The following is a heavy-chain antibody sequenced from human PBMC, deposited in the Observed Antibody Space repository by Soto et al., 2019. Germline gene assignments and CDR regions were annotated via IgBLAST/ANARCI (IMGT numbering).Heavy chain of an antibody. J-gene: IGHJ6*02. CDR3: ARVCHDYGDYVDNYYYGMDV. D-gene: IGHD4-17*01. CDR2: IIPIFGTA. V-gene: IGHV1-69*13. Sequence: SVKVSCKASGGTFSSYAISWVRQAPGQGLEWMGGIIPIFGTANYAQKFQGRVTITADESTSTAYMELSSLRSEDTAVYYCARVCHDYGDYVDNYYYGMDVWGQGTTVTVSS. CDR1: GGTFSSYA.